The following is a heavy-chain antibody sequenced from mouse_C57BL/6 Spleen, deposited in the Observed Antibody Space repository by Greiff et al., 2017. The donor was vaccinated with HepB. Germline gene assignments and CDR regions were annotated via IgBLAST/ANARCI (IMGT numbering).Heavy chain of an antibody. CDR1: GFTFSSYA. D-gene: IGHD2-4*01. V-gene: IGHV5-4*01. Sequence: DVQLVESGGGLVKPGGSLKLSCAASGFTFSSYAMSWVRQTPEKRLEWVATISDGGSYTYYPDNVKGRFTISRDNAKNNLYLQMSHLKSEDTAMYYCARGDYADYWGQGTTLTVSS. CDR2: ISDGGSYT. CDR3: ARGDYADY. J-gene: IGHJ2*01.